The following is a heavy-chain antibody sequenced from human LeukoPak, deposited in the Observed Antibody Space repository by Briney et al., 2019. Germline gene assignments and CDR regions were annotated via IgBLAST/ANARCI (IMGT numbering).Heavy chain of an antibody. V-gene: IGHV3-21*01. CDR1: GFTFSSYS. D-gene: IGHD2-2*01. Sequence: GGSLRLSCAASGFTFSSYSMNWVRQAPGKGLEWVSSISSSSSYIYYADSVKGRFTISRDNAKNSLYLQMNSLRAEDTAVYYCARLVGYCSSTSCSDYWGQGTLVTVSS. CDR3: ARLVGYCSSTSCSDY. J-gene: IGHJ4*02. CDR2: ISSSSSYI.